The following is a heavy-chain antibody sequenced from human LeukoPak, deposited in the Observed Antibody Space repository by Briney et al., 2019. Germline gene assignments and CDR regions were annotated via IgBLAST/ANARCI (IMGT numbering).Heavy chain of an antibody. CDR2: INHIGST. J-gene: IGHJ4*02. CDR3: ARVFRREIRY. D-gene: IGHD1-26*01. V-gene: IGHV4-34*01. CDR1: GGPFTGYY. Sequence: PSETLSLTCAVYGGPFTGYYWSWIRQPPGKGLEWIGEINHIGSTNYNPSLKSRVTISLDTSKDQFSLKLSSVIAADTAVYYCARVFRREIRYWGQGTQVTVSS.